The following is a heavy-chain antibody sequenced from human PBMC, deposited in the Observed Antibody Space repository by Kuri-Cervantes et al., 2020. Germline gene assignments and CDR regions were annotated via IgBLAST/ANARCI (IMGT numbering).Heavy chain of an antibody. Sequence: SGPTLVKPTQTLTLTCTFSGFSLSTSGVGVGWIRQPPGKALEWLALIYWDDDKRYGPSLKSRLTITKDTSKNQVVPTMTNMDPVDTATYYCAHARITIFGVVTECYFDYWGQGTLVTVSS. CDR3: AHARITIFGVVTECYFDY. D-gene: IGHD3-3*01. V-gene: IGHV2-5*05. J-gene: IGHJ4*02. CDR2: IYWDDDK. CDR1: GFSLSTSGVG.